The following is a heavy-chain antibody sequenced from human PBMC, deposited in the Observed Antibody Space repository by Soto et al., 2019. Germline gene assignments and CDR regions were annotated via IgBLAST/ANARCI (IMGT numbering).Heavy chain of an antibody. V-gene: IGHV4-59*01. J-gene: IGHJ4*02. D-gene: IGHD6-19*01. CDR1: GGSISSYY. CDR2: IYYSGST. CDR3: ARVMFVAGTGYFDY. Sequence: KTSETLSLTCTVSGGSISSYYWSWIRQPPGKGLEWIGYIYYSGSTNYNPSLKSRVTISVDTSKNQFSLKLSSVTAADTAVYYCARVMFVAGTGYFDYWGQGTQVTVSS.